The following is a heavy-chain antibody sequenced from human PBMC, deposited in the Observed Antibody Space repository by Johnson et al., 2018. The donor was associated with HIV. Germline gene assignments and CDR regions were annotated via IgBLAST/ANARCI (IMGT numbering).Heavy chain of an antibody. CDR1: GFTFSGSA. V-gene: IGHV3-73*01. CDR3: TKLVGYCSGGGCYTPGDI. J-gene: IGHJ3*02. CDR2: IRSKGNNYAT. D-gene: IGHD2-15*01. Sequence: VQLVESGGGLVQPGGSLKLACAASGFTFSGSALHWVRQASGKGLEWVGHIRSKGNNYATAYAASVKGRFTISRDDSQNTAYLQMNRLKTEDTAVYYCTKLVGYCSGGGCYTPGDIWGQGTMGTVSS.